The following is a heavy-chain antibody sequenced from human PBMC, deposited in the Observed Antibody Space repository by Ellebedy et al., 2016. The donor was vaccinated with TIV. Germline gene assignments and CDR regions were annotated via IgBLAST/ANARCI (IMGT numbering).Heavy chain of an antibody. Sequence: ASVKVSCKASGYTFTTYAIHWVRQAPGQRLEWMGWINAGNGNTKYSEKFQGRVTMTEDTSTDTAYMELSSLRSEDTAVYYCATDLRYCTNGVCFKRYDAFHIWGQGTMVTVSS. D-gene: IGHD2-8*01. V-gene: IGHV1-3*01. CDR3: ATDLRYCTNGVCFKRYDAFHI. CDR1: GYTFTTYA. CDR2: INAGNGNT. J-gene: IGHJ3*02.